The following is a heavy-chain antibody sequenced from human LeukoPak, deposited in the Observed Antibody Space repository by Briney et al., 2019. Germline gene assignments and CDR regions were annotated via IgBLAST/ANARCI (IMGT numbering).Heavy chain of an antibody. CDR1: GFTFRNYS. J-gene: IGHJ4*02. V-gene: IGHV3-30-3*01. Sequence: GRSLRLSCAASGFTFRNYSMHWVRQAPGKGLEWVAVISYDGSNKYYADSVKGRFTISRDNSKNTLYLQMNSLRAEDTAVYYCARAGDSSGYYYGYYFDYWGQGTLVTVSS. CDR3: ARAGDSSGYYYGYYFDY. D-gene: IGHD3-22*01. CDR2: ISYDGSNK.